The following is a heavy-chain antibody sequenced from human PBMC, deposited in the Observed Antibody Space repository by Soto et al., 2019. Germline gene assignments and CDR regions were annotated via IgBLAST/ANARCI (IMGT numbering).Heavy chain of an antibody. CDR2: ITAYNGNR. Sequence: QIQLVQSGPEVKKPGASVKVSCKASGYTFSNYGIKWVRQAPGQGLEWVGWITAYNGNRHHAEQVQRRVTMTTDTSTSTTYMELRSPTSDDTAVYYCAIDAQSKAVAADVSSDYWGQGTLVTVSS. V-gene: IGHV1-18*04. J-gene: IGHJ4*02. CDR3: AIDAQSKAVAADVSSDY. CDR1: GYTFSNYG. D-gene: IGHD6-19*01.